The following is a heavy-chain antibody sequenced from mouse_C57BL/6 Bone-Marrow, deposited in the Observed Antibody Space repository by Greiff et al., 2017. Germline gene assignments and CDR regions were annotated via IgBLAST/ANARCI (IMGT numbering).Heavy chain of an antibody. V-gene: IGHV5-4*01. Sequence: EVMLVESGGGLVKPGGSLKLSCAASGFTFSSYAMSWVRQTPEKRLEWVATISDGGSYTYYPDNVKGRFTISRDNANNNLYLQMSHLKSEDTAMYYWSRDYYGSSYGAYWGQGTLVTVSA. CDR3: SRDYYGSSYGAY. J-gene: IGHJ3*01. CDR1: GFTFSSYA. D-gene: IGHD1-1*01. CDR2: ISDGGSYT.